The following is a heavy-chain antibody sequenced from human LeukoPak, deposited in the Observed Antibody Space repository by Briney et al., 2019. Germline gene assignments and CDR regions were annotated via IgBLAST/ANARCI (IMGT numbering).Heavy chain of an antibody. CDR2: ISSSGSTI. CDR1: GFTFSAYY. Sequence: GGSLRLSCAASGFTFSAYYMTWIRQAPGKGLEWVSYISSSGSTIYYADSVKGRFTISRDNAKNSLYLQMNSLRAEDTAVYYCARTPGGIAARPFDAFDIWGQGTMVTVSS. V-gene: IGHV3-11*04. D-gene: IGHD6-6*01. J-gene: IGHJ3*02. CDR3: ARTPGGIAARPFDAFDI.